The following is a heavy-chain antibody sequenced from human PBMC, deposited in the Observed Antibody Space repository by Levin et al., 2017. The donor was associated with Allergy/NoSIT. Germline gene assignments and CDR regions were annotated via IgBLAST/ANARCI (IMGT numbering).Heavy chain of an antibody. CDR3: ARDSSRGIAVVAAATGELDY. J-gene: IGHJ4*02. CDR1: GFTFSSHA. CDR2: VSYDGNNK. Sequence: PGGSLRLSCAASGFTFSSHAMHWVRQAPGKGLEWVAVVSYDGNNKYYTDSVKGRFTISRDNSRNTLFLEMNSLRVEDRAVYYCARDSSRGIAVVAAATGELDYWGQGTLVTVSS. V-gene: IGHV3-30*03. D-gene: IGHD2-15*01.